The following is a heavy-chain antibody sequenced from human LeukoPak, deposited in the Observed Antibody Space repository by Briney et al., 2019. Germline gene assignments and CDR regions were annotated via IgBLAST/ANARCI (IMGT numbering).Heavy chain of an antibody. J-gene: IGHJ5*01. D-gene: IGHD4-11*01. CDR1: GFTYSHYG. Sequence: GGSLRLSCAASGFTYSHYGMHWDRQVPGKGLEWVAVIWSDGTEKYYGDAVKGRFTISRDNSMKTLYLQMNSLRGDDTAVYYCAKDAQRGFDYSNSLESWGQGTLVTVSS. CDR2: IWSDGTEK. CDR3: AKDAQRGFDYSNSLES. V-gene: IGHV3-33*06.